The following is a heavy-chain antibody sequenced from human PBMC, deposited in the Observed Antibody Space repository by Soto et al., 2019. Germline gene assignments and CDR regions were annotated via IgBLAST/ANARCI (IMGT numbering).Heavy chain of an antibody. D-gene: IGHD3-16*01. CDR2: ISYDGDNK. V-gene: IGHV3-30-3*01. J-gene: IGHJ4*02. Sequence: QVQLVESGGGVVQPGRSLRLSCAASGFSFSSYAMYWVRQPPGKGLEWVAFISYDGDNKYYADSLKGRFTISRDNSKNTLYLQVNSLRAEDTALYCCARGEDYGTSDYFDYWCPGTLVTVSS. CDR3: ARGEDYGTSDYFDY. CDR1: GFSFSSYA.